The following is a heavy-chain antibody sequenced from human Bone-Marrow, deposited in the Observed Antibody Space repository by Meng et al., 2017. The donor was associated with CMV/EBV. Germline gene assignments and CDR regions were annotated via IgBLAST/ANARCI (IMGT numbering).Heavy chain of an antibody. CDR1: GFSLSTSGVG. Sequence: SSPTLVKPTQTPTLTCTFSGFSLSTSGVGVGWIRQPPGKALEWLALIYWNDDKRYSPSLKSRLTITKDTSKNQVVLTMTNMDPVDTATYYCAHSTFGGVIVAAFEIWGQGTMVSVSS. J-gene: IGHJ3*02. D-gene: IGHD3-16*02. V-gene: IGHV2-5*01. CDR2: IYWNDDK. CDR3: AHSTFGGVIVAAFEI.